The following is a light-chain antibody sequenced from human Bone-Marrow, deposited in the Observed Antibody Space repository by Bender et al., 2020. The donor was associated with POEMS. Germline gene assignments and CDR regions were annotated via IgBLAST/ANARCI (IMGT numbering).Light chain of an antibody. CDR3: AVWDDSLNGWV. Sequence: QSVLTQPPSASGTPGQRVTISCSGGSSNIGAHAVNWYQHLPGTAPKLLIYSSHRRPSEVPDRFSGSRSGASASLAISGLQSEDAAEYDGAVWDDSLNGWVFGGGTKLTVL. J-gene: IGLJ3*02. V-gene: IGLV1-44*01. CDR2: SSH. CDR1: SSNIGAHA.